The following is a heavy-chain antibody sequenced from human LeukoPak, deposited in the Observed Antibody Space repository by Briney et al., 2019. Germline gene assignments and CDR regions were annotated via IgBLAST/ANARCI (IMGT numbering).Heavy chain of an antibody. D-gene: IGHD3-10*01. Sequence: ASVKVSCKASGYTFTSYAMHWVRQAPGQRLEWMGWINAGNGNTKYSQKFQGRVTITRDTSASTAYMELSSLRSEDTAVYYCARRGPYYYGMDVWGQGTTVTVSS. J-gene: IGHJ6*02. V-gene: IGHV1-3*01. CDR1: GYTFTSYA. CDR3: ARRGPYYYGMDV. CDR2: INAGNGNT.